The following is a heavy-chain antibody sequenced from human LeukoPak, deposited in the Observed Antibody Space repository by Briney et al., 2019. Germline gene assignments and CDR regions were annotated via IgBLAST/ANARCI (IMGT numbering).Heavy chain of an antibody. V-gene: IGHV3-21*06. J-gene: IGHJ4*02. Sequence: GRSLRLSCAASGFTFSSQNMNWARQASGKGLEWVAYISTSGDSTKYADSVEGRFTISRDNAENSLYLLMNSLRVEDTAVYYCVKNGWLDYWGQGILVTVSS. CDR3: VKNGWLDY. CDR2: ISTSGDST. D-gene: IGHD6-19*01. CDR1: GFTFSSQN.